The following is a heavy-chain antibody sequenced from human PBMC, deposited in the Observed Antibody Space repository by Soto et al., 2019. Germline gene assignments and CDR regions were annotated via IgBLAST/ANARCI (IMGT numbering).Heavy chain of an antibody. Sequence: LSLTCTVSGGSISSYYWSWIRQPPGKGLEWIGYIYYSGSTNYNPSLKSRVTTSVDTSKNQFSLKLSSVTAADTAVYYCARASSHYDFWSGYSNDYGMDVWGQGTTVTVSS. CDR2: IYYSGST. CDR3: ARASSHYDFWSGYSNDYGMDV. J-gene: IGHJ6*02. D-gene: IGHD3-3*01. V-gene: IGHV4-59*01. CDR1: GGSISSYY.